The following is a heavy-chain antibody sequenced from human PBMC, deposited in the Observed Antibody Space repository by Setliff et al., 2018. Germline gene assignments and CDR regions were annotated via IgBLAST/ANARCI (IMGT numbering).Heavy chain of an antibody. D-gene: IGHD3-22*01. CDR3: AREGVDSRSSTDYRYYMDV. V-gene: IGHV1-18*01. CDR2: ISAQDGNT. Sequence: GASVKVSCKASGYSFLSYGITWVRQAPGQGLEWMGWISAQDGNTIYAQNFQGRVTMTTDTSTSTAYMELRSLRSDDTAVYYCAREGVDSRSSTDYRYYMDVWGLGTLVTVSS. CDR1: GYSFLSYG. J-gene: IGHJ4*02.